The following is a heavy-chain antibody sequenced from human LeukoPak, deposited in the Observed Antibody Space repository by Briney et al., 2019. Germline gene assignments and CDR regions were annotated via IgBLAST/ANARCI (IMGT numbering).Heavy chain of an antibody. V-gene: IGHV5-51*01. D-gene: IGHD2-15*01. J-gene: IGHJ5*02. Sequence: GESLKISCKGSGYSFSNYWIAWVRQTPGTGLEWMGIIYPGDSDTRYSPSFQGQVTISADKSISTAYLQWTSLKASDTAMYYCARRYCSGGASYKENWFDPWGQGTVVTVSS. CDR1: GYSFSNYW. CDR3: ARRYCSGGASYKENWFDP. CDR2: IYPGDSDT.